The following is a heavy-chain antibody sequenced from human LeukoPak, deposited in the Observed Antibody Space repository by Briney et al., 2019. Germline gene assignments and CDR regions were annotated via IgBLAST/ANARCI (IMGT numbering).Heavy chain of an antibody. CDR3: ARGGPTGYVDY. CDR1: GGSIGGYY. D-gene: IGHD3-9*01. Sequence: SETLSLTCTVSGGSIGGYYWNWIRQPPGKGLEWIGDIHYSGSTKYNPSLKSRVTISLDTCKNRVSLNLSSVTAADTAVYYCARGGPTGYVDYWGQGTLVTVSS. CDR2: IHYSGST. J-gene: IGHJ4*02. V-gene: IGHV4-59*08.